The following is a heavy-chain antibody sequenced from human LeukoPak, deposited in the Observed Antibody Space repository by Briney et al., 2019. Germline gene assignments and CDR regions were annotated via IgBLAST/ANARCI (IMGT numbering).Heavy chain of an antibody. V-gene: IGHV3-23*01. CDR1: GFTFSSYA. Sequence: GSLRLSCAASGFTFSSYAMSWVRQAPGKGLEWVSAISGSGGSTYYADSVKGRLTISRDNSKNTLYLQMDSLGAEDTAVYYCAKDQIVVVPAAMGFDYWGQGTLVTVSS. CDR3: AKDQIVVVPAAMGFDY. J-gene: IGHJ4*02. D-gene: IGHD2-2*01. CDR2: ISGSGGST.